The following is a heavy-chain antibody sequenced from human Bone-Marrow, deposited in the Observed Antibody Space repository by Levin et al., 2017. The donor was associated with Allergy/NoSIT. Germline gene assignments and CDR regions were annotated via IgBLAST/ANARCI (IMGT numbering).Heavy chain of an antibody. CDR2: ISGSGGST. CDR3: AKTQERYCSGGSCTHFGY. Sequence: PGGSLRLSCAASGFTFSSYAMSWVRQAPGKGLEWVSAISGSGGSTYYADSVKGRFTISRDNYKNTLYLQMNSLRAEDTAVYYCAKTQERYCSGGSCTHFGYWGQGTLVTVSS. D-gene: IGHD2-15*01. CDR1: GFTFSSYA. V-gene: IGHV3-23*01. J-gene: IGHJ4*02.